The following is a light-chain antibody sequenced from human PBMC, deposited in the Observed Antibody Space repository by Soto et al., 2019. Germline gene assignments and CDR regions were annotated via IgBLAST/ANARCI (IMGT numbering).Light chain of an antibody. CDR2: GAS. CDR3: QQLNSFPIP. J-gene: IGKJ3*01. V-gene: IGKV1-9*01. Sequence: IQLTQSPSSLSASVGDRVTITCRSSQGISSFLAWYQQKPGKAPKLLIYGASTLQSGVPSRFSGSGSRREFTLTIGSLQPEDFATTSCQQLNSFPIPFGPGTKVHIK. CDR1: QGISSF.